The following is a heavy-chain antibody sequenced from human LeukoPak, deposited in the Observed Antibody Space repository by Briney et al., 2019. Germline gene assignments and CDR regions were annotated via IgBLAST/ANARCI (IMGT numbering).Heavy chain of an antibody. CDR1: GFTFSSYA. D-gene: IGHD3-22*01. CDR3: AKEGHYYDSSGYFDY. CDR2: ISGSGGST. Sequence: GGSLRLSCAASGFTFSSYAMSWVRQTPGKGLEWVSAISGSGGSTYYADSVKGRFTISRDNSKNTLYLQMNSLRAEDTAVYYCAKEGHYYDSSGYFDYWGQGTLVTVSS. J-gene: IGHJ4*02. V-gene: IGHV3-23*01.